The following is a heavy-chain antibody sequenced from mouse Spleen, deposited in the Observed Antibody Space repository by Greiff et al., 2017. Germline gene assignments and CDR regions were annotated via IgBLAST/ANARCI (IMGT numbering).Heavy chain of an antibody. CDR1: GYTFTSYW. Sequence: QVQLQQSGTELVKPGASVKLSCKASGYTFTSYWMHWVKQRPGQGLEWIGNINPSNGGTNYNEKFKSKATLTVDKSSSTAYMQLSSLTSEDSAVYYCARYGNYGYWYFDVWGAGTTVTVSS. CDR2: INPSNGGT. V-gene: IGHV1-53*01. CDR3: ARYGNYGYWYFDV. D-gene: IGHD2-1*01. J-gene: IGHJ1*01.